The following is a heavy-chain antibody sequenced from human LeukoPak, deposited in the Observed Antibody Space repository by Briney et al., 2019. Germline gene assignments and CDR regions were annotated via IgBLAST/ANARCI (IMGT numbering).Heavy chain of an antibody. CDR2: ISGSGGST. Sequence: AGSLRLSRPASGFTFRNAWLNWVRQAPGKGLEWVLAISGSGGSTSYADSVKGWLTISRDNSKNTLYLQMNSLRAEDTAVYYCAKVNPVGYCGQGTLVTVSS. J-gene: IGHJ4*01. CDR1: GFTFRNAW. D-gene: IGHD3-16*01. CDR3: AKVNPVGY. V-gene: IGHV3-23*01.